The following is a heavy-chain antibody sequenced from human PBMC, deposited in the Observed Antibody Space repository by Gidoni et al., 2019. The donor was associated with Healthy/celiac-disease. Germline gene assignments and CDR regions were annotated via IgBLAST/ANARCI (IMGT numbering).Heavy chain of an antibody. CDR1: GFPFVDYA. J-gene: IGHJ3*02. V-gene: IGHV3-9*01. CDR2: ISWNSGSI. Sequence: EVQLVESGGGLVQPGRSLRFSCAASGFPFVDYAMHWVRQAPGKGLEWVSGISWNSGSIGDADSVKGRFTISRDNAKNSLYLQMNSLRAEDTALYHCALIVGATGSRVDAFDIWGQGTMVTVSS. CDR3: ALIVGATGSRVDAFDI. D-gene: IGHD1-26*01.